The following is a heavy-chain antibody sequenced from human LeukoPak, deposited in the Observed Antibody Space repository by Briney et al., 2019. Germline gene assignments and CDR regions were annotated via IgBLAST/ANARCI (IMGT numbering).Heavy chain of an antibody. J-gene: IGHJ6*02. D-gene: IGHD6-6*01. V-gene: IGHV1-46*01. CDR1: GYTFTSYY. CDR3: AREARHYGMDV. CDR2: INPSGGST. Sequence: ASVKVSCKASGYTFTSYYMHWVRQAPGQGLEWMGIINPSGGSTSYAQKFQGRATMTRDTSTSTVYMELSSLRSEDTAVYYCAREARHYGMDVWGQGTTVTVSS.